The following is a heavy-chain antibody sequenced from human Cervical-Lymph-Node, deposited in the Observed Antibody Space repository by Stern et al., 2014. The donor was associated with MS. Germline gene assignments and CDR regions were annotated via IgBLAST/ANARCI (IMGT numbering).Heavy chain of an antibody. J-gene: IGHJ4*02. CDR2: IRSKDFGETT. D-gene: IGHD2-21*02. CDR1: GFTFGDYA. V-gene: IGHV3-49*03. Sequence: EVQLEESGGGLAQPGRSLRLSCTASGFTFGDYAMSWYRQAPGKGLEWIGLIRSKDFGETTQYAASVKGSCTISSDEFTSIAYMQMNTLESDDSAFYYCSRSTAPDDYWGQGTLVTVSS. CDR3: SRSTAPDDY.